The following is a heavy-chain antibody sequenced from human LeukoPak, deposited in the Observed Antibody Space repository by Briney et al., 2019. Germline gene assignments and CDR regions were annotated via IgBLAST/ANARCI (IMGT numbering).Heavy chain of an antibody. D-gene: IGHD2-15*01. CDR2: IIPIFGTA. CDR3: ARDRGYCNGGSCYSEAFDI. V-gene: IGHV1-69*01. J-gene: IGHJ3*02. Sequence: GSSVKVSCKASGGTFSSYAISWVRQAPGQGLEWMGGIIPIFGTANYAQKFQGRVTITADESTSTAYMELSSLRSEDTAVYYCARDRGYCNGGSCYSEAFDIWGQGTMVTVSS. CDR1: GGTFSSYA.